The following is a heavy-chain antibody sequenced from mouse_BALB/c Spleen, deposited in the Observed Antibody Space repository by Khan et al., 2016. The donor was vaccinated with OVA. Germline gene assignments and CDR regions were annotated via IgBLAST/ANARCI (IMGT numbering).Heavy chain of an antibody. CDR2: IYPSDSYT. V-gene: IGHV1-69*02. CDR1: GYTLTSFW. CDR3: TRCSYCGSSAYCAMDY. J-gene: IGHJ4*01. Sequence: VQLQESGAELVRPGASVKLSCKASGYTLTSFWVNWVKQRPGQGREWIGNIYPSDSYTNYNQKFKDKATLTVEQSSSTAYMQLSSPTSEVSAVVYCTRCSYCGSSAYCAMDYWGQGTSVTVSS. D-gene: IGHD1-1*01.